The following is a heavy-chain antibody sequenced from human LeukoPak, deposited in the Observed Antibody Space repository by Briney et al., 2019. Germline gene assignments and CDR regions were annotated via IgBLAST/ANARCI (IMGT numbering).Heavy chain of an antibody. J-gene: IGHJ6*02. CDR2: ISSSSTI. V-gene: IGHV3-48*01. Sequence: SGGSLRLSCAASGFTFSSYSMNWVRQAPGKGLEWVSYISSSSTIYYADSVKGRFTISRDNAKNSLYLQMNSLRAGDTAVYYCAKDRLGSSSWYAPYYYGMDVWGQGTTVTVSS. CDR1: GFTFSSYS. D-gene: IGHD6-13*01. CDR3: AKDRLGSSSWYAPYYYGMDV.